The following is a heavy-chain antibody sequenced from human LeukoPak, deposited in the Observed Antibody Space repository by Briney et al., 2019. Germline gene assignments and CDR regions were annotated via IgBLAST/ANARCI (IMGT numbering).Heavy chain of an antibody. Sequence: SQTLSLTCTVSGGSISSGDYYWSWIRQPPGKGLEWIGYIYYSGSTYYNPSLKSRVTISLDTSRNQLSLKLSSVTTADTAVYYCARLVAYCSSASCTDFWGQGTLVTVSS. J-gene: IGHJ4*02. D-gene: IGHD2-2*01. CDR3: ARLVAYCSSASCTDF. CDR1: GGSISSGDYY. CDR2: IYYSGST. V-gene: IGHV4-30-4*01.